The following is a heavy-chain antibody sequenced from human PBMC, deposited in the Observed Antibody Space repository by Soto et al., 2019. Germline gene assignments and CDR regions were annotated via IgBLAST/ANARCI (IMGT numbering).Heavy chain of an antibody. CDR1: GFTFSSYS. CDR3: AREGSGYAFSLDDY. CDR2: ISSSSSYI. J-gene: IGHJ4*02. Sequence: GGSLRLSCAASGFTFSSYSMNWVRQAPGKGLEWVSSISSSSSYIYYADSVKGRFTISRDNAKNSLYLQMNSLRAEDTVVYYCAREGSGYAFSLDDYWGQGTLVTVSS. V-gene: IGHV3-21*01. D-gene: IGHD5-12*01.